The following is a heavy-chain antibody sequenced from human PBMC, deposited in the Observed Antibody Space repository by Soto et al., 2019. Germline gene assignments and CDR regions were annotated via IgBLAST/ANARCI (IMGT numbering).Heavy chain of an antibody. J-gene: IGHJ3*02. V-gene: IGHV1-2*04. CDR2: INPNSGGT. Sequence: ASVKVSCKASGYTFTGYYMHWVRQAPGQGLEWMGWINPNSGGTNYAQKFQGWVTMTRDTSISTAYMELSRLRSDDTAVYYCARPNRLLWFGESYAFDIWGQGTMVTVSS. CDR1: GYTFTGYY. CDR3: ARPNRLLWFGESYAFDI. D-gene: IGHD3-10*01.